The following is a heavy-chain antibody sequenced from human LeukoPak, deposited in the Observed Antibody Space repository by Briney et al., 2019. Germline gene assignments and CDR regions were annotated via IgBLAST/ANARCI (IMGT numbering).Heavy chain of an antibody. CDR3: ALLAVASDFDY. D-gene: IGHD6-19*01. CDR2: IGSSGTNR. Sequence: GGSLRLSCAVSEFPFSFYEMNWVRQAPGKGLEWVSNIGSSGTNRYYADSVKGRFSISRDNAKSSLYLQMNSLRVEDTAVYYCALLAVASDFDYWGQGALVTASS. V-gene: IGHV3-48*03. CDR1: EFPFSFYE. J-gene: IGHJ4*02.